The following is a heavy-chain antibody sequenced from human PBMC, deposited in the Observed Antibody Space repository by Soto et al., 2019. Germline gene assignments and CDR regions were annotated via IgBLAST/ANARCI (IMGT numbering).Heavy chain of an antibody. D-gene: IGHD6-19*01. CDR2: IWYDGSNK. Sequence: GGSLRLSCAASGFTFSSYGMHWVRQAPGKGLEWVAVIWYDGSNKYYADSVKGRFTISRDNSKNTLYLQMNSLRAEDTAVYYCARRAQDSSGWYSFDYWGQGTLVTVSS. CDR1: GFTFSSYG. V-gene: IGHV3-33*01. J-gene: IGHJ4*02. CDR3: ARRAQDSSGWYSFDY.